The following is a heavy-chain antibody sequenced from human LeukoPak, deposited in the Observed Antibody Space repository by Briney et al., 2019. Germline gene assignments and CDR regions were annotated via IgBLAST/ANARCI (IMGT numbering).Heavy chain of an antibody. D-gene: IGHD2-21*01. Sequence: ASVKVSCKVSGYTLTKLSMHWVRQAPGKGLEWMGTFDPEDGERLYAQKFQGRVTMTRDTSISTAYMELSRLRSDDTAVYYCAREVKYWGQGTLVTVSS. V-gene: IGHV1-24*01. CDR2: FDPEDGER. J-gene: IGHJ4*02. CDR1: GYTLTKLS. CDR3: AREVKY.